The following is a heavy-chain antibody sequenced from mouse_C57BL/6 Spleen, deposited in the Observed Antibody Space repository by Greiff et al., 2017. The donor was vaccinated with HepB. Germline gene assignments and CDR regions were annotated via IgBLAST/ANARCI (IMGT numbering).Heavy chain of an antibody. CDR3: ARSRYYYASYYFDY. CDR2: ISNKANGYTT. V-gene: IGHV7-3*01. J-gene: IGHJ2*01. Sequence: EVKVVESGGGLVKPGGSLSLSCAASGFTFTDYYMSWVRQPPGKGLEWLGFISNKANGYTTEYSASVKGRFTISRDNSQRIIYLQMHARRAEDSSTYNCARSRYYYASYYFDYWGQGTTLTVSS. D-gene: IGHD1-1*01. CDR1: GFTFTDYY.